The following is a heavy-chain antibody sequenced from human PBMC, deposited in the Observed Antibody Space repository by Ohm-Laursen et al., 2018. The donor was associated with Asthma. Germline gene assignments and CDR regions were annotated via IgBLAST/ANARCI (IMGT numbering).Heavy chain of an antibody. CDR2: ISSSSSYT. V-gene: IGHV3-21*05. CDR1: GYTFSRYS. Sequence: GSLRLSCAASGYTFSRYSIHWVRQAPGKGLEWVSYISSSSSYTNYADSVKGRFTISRDNAKNSLYLQMNSLRAEDTAVYYCARGSGNQGFDYWGQGTLVTVSS. J-gene: IGHJ4*02. CDR3: ARGSGNQGFDY. D-gene: IGHD1-14*01.